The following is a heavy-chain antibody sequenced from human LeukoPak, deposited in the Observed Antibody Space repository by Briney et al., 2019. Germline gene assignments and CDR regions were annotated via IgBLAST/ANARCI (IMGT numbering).Heavy chain of an antibody. D-gene: IGHD6-13*01. Sequence: PGRSLRLSCTASGFTFGDYAMTWVRQAPGKGLECVGFNRSKAYGGTTEYAASVEGRFTISRDDSKSIVYLQMNSPKTEDTAVYYCSRDSSWSFDYWGQGTLVTVSS. CDR2: NRSKAYGGTT. V-gene: IGHV3-49*04. CDR3: SRDSSWSFDY. J-gene: IGHJ4*02. CDR1: GFTFGDYA.